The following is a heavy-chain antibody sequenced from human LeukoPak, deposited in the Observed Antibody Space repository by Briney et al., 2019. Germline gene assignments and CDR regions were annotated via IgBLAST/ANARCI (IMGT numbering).Heavy chain of an antibody. CDR1: GGTFSSYA. J-gene: IGHJ6*02. CDR2: LIPIFGTA. V-gene: IGHV1-69*01. Sequence: GSSVKVSCKASGGTFSSYAISWVRQAPGQGLEWMGGLIPIFGTANYAQKFQGRVTITADESTSTAYMELSSLRSEDTAVYYCARTWEPSYYYYGMDVWGQGTTVTVSS. CDR3: ARTWEPSYYYYGMDV. D-gene: IGHD1-26*01.